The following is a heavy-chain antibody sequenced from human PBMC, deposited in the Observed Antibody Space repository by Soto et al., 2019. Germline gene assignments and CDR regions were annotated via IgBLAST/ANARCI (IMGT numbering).Heavy chain of an antibody. J-gene: IGHJ4*02. Sequence: QVQLVQSGAEVKKPGSSVKVSCKASGGTFSSYTISWVRQAPGQGLEWMGRIIPILGIANYAQKFQGRVTITADKSTSTAYMELSSLRSEDTAVYYCAEGRGNTVVTLDYWGQGTLVTVSS. CDR1: GGTFSSYT. CDR3: AEGRGNTVVTLDY. V-gene: IGHV1-69*02. D-gene: IGHD2-15*01. CDR2: IIPILGIA.